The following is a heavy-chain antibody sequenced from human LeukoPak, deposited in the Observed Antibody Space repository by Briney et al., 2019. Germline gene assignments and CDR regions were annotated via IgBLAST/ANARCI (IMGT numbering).Heavy chain of an antibody. CDR3: AREDGSSGYYYTQLDY. V-gene: IGHV3-33*01. CDR1: GFTFSSYG. Sequence: PGGSLRLSCAASGFTFSSYGMHWVRRAPGKGLEWVAVIWYDGSNKYYADSVKGRFTISRDNSKNTLYLQMNSLRAEDTAVYYCAREDGSSGYYYTQLDYWGQGTLVTVSS. J-gene: IGHJ4*02. CDR2: IWYDGSNK. D-gene: IGHD3-22*01.